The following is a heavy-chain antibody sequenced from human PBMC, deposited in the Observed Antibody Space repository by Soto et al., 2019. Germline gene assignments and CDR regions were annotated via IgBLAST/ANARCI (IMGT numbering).Heavy chain of an antibody. V-gene: IGHV1-58*01. J-gene: IGHJ6*02. CDR2: IVVGSGNT. Sequence: SGKVSCKAPVFTFTSTVVQWGRQARGQRLEWIGWIVVGSGNTNYAQKFQERVTITRGMSTSTAYMELSSLRSEYTAVYYCAADPSFDILTGRFCGMDVWGQ. CDR3: AADPSFDILTGRFCGMDV. D-gene: IGHD3-9*01. CDR1: VFTFTSTV.